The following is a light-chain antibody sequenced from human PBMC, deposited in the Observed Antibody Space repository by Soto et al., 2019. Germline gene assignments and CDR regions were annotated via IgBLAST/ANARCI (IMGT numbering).Light chain of an antibody. J-gene: IGLJ2*01. CDR2: DVS. CDR3: CSYGGGYTPLV. V-gene: IGLV2-11*01. CDR1: RSDVGGYNY. Sequence: QSALTQPRSVSGSPGQSVTISCTGSRSDVGGYNYVSWYQQHPGKAPKLMIYDVSKRPSGVPGRFSGSKSGNTASLTISGLQAADEADDYCCSYGGGYTPLVFGGGTQLTVL.